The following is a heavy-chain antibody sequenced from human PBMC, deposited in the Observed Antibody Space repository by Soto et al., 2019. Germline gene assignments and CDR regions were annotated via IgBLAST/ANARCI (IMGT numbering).Heavy chain of an antibody. J-gene: IGHJ5*02. Sequence: TLSLTCTVSGGSSNNGAYLWSWIRQHPGKGLEWIGYIYYTGSTYYNPSLKSRITISVDTSKTQVVLTMTNMDPADTATYFCAHRTTTVTWWFDPWGQGTLVTVSS. CDR1: GGSSNNGAYL. V-gene: IGHV4-31*03. D-gene: IGHD4-17*01. CDR3: AHRTTTVTWWFDP. CDR2: IYYTGST.